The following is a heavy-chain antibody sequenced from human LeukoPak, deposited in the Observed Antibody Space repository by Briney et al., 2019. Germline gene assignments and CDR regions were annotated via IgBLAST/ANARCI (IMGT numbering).Heavy chain of an antibody. CDR1: GGTFSSYA. CDR3: ASPYGGNSDYFDY. Sequence: GASVKVSCKASGGTFSSYAISWVRQAPGQGLEWMGGIIPIFGTANYAQKFQGRVTITADESTSTAYMELSSLRSEDTAVYYCASPYGGNSDYFDYWGQGTLVTVSS. CDR2: IIPIFGTA. J-gene: IGHJ4*02. D-gene: IGHD4-23*01. V-gene: IGHV1-69*13.